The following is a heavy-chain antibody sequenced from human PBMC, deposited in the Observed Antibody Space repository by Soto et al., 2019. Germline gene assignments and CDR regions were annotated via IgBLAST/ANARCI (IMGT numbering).Heavy chain of an antibody. CDR2: IYYSGST. V-gene: IGHV4-59*01. CDR3: ERLATRYYFDY. CDR1: GGSISSYY. J-gene: IGHJ4*02. Sequence: PSETLSLTCTVSGGSISSYYWSWIRQPPGKGLEWIGYIYYSGSTNYNPSLKSRVTISVDTSKNQFSLKMSSVTAADTAVYYCERLATRYYFDYCGQVTLVTVSS. D-gene: IGHD5-12*01.